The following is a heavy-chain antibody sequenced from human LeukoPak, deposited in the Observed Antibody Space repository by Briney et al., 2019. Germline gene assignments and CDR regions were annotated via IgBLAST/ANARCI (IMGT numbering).Heavy chain of an antibody. CDR2: IIPIFGTA. CDR1: GGTFSSYV. D-gene: IGHD2-21*02. V-gene: IGHV1-69*05. CDR3: ASTVVVTAWEEYYFDY. Sequence: SVKVSCKASGGTFSSYVISWVRQAPGQGLEWMGGIIPIFGTANYAQKFQGRVTISTDESTSTAYMELSSLRSEDTAVYYCASTVVVTAWEEYYFDYWGQGTLVTVSS. J-gene: IGHJ4*02.